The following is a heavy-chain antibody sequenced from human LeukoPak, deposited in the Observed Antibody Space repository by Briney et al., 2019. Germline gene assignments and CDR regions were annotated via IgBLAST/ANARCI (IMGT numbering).Heavy chain of an antibody. Sequence: GGSLRLSCAASGFTFSSYSMNWVRQAPGKGLEWVSYISSSSSTIYYADSVKGRFTISRDNAKNSLYLQMNSLRAEDTAVYYCAKDSPGGFLEWLSRSEGVDYWGQGTLVTVSS. V-gene: IGHV3-48*04. CDR2: ISSSSSTI. CDR1: GFTFSSYS. CDR3: AKDSPGGFLEWLSRSEGVDY. J-gene: IGHJ4*02. D-gene: IGHD3-3*01.